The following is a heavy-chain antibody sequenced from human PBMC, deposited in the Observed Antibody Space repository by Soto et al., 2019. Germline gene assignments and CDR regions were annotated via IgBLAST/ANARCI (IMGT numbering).Heavy chain of an antibody. Sequence: EVQLLESGGGLVQPGGSLRLSCVASGLTFSVSVMTWVRQAPGKGLEWVSTTGLSGRTTYYGYSVKGRFTVSRDNSKNTLDLQMSSLRAEDTAVYYCATVHNTSRSFNFWGRGTLVTVSS. V-gene: IGHV3-23*01. CDR3: ATVHNTSRSFNF. J-gene: IGHJ4*02. D-gene: IGHD1-20*01. CDR2: TGLSGRTT. CDR1: GLTFSVSV.